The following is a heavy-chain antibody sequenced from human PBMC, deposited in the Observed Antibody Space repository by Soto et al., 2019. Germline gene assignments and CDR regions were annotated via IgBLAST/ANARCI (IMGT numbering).Heavy chain of an antibody. V-gene: IGHV1-18*01. CDR1: GYTLSYYG. CDR3: VRDHHDFSSDYHYYRMDV. D-gene: IGHD3-3*01. J-gene: IGHJ6*04. CDR2: SSTYNGNT. Sequence: QAQLVQSGAEMKKPGASVKVSCKASGYTLSYYGISWVRLAPGQGLEWMGWSSTYNGNTKYAKKFQGRVTMTTDTSTSTAYMELRSLRSDDTAVYYCVRDHHDFSSDYHYYRMDVWGKGTTVTVSS.